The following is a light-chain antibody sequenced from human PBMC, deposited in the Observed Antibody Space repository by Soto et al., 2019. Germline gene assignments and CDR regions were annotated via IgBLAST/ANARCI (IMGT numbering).Light chain of an antibody. Sequence: DIQMTQSPSSLSASVGDRVTITCRASQSISSYLNWYQQKPGKAPKLLIYAASSLQSGVPSRFXGSGSETDFTLTISSLQPEDFATYYCQQSYSTPLFTFGPGTKVDIK. V-gene: IGKV1-39*01. CDR1: QSISSY. CDR2: AAS. CDR3: QQSYSTPLFT. J-gene: IGKJ3*01.